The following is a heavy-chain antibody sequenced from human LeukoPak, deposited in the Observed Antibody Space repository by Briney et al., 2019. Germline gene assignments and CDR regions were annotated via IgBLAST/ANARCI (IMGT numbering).Heavy chain of an antibody. CDR3: ARGTAALYYYYMDV. CDR2: IYYSGST. J-gene: IGHJ6*03. V-gene: IGHV4-39*07. CDR1: GGSISSSSYY. Sequence: PSETLSLTCTVSGGSISSSSYYWGWIRQPPGKGLEWIGSIYYSGSTYYNPSLKSRVTISVDTSKNQFSLKLSSVTAADTAVYYCARGTAALYYYYMDVWGKGTTVTVSS. D-gene: IGHD4-17*01.